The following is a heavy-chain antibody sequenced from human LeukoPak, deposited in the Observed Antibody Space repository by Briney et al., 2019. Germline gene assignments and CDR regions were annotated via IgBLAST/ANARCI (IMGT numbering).Heavy chain of an antibody. CDR1: GGSFSGYY. CDR2: INHSGST. J-gene: IGHJ4*02. V-gene: IGHV4-34*01. D-gene: IGHD6-13*01. CDR3: ARGAAATY. Sequence: SETLSLTCAVYGGSFSGYYWSWIRQPPGKGLEWIGEINHSGSTNYNPSLKSRVTISLDTFKNQFSLKLSSVTAADTAVYYCARGAAATYWGQGTLVTVSS.